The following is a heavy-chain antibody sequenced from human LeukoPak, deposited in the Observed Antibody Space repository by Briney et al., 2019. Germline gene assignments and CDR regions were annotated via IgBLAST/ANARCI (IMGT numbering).Heavy chain of an antibody. V-gene: IGHV1-69*01. Sequence: SVKVSCKASGGTFSSYAISWVRQAPGQGLEWMGGIIPIFGTANYAQKFQGRVTITADESTSTAYMELRSLRSDDTAVYYCARDIEVGAPRWDYWGQGTLVTVSS. CDR2: IIPIFGTA. CDR1: GGTFSSYA. J-gene: IGHJ4*02. D-gene: IGHD1-26*01. CDR3: ARDIEVGAPRWDY.